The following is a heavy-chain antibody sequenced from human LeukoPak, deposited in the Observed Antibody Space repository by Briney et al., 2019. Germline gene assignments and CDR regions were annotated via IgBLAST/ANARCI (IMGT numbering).Heavy chain of an antibody. J-gene: IGHJ4*02. CDR3: ARLLRPYYFDY. D-gene: IGHD3-3*01. CDR2: INHSGST. Sequence: SETLSLTCTVSGGSISSGGYYWSWIRQPPGKGLEWIGEINHSGSTNYNPSLKSRVTISVDTSKNQFSLKLSSVTAADTAVYYCARLLRPYYFDYWGQGTLVTVSS. V-gene: IGHV4-39*07. CDR1: GGSISSGGYY.